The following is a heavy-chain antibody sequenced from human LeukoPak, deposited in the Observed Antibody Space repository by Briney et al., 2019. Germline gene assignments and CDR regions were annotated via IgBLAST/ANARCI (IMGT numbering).Heavy chain of an antibody. CDR2: VYHTGST. D-gene: IGHD1-1*01. CDR3: ARGRVSSSTWYSTYYYSFYMDV. J-gene: IGHJ6*03. Sequence: SETLSLTCAVSGDSISGFYWSWIRQPPGKGLEWIGYVYHTGSTNFNPSLNCRVSISRDMTKNLFSLRLRSVTAADTAVYFCARGRVSSSTWYSTYYYSFYMDVWGKGTTVTVSS. CDR1: GDSISGFY. V-gene: IGHV4-59*01.